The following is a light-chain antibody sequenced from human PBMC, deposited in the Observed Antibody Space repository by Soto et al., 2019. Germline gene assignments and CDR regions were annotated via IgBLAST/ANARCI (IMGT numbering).Light chain of an antibody. CDR3: QYYDSSLSALYV. J-gene: IGLJ1*01. CDR2: DNN. Sequence: QSVLTQPPSVSGAPGQRVTISCTGSSSNIGAGYEVNWYQHLPGTAPKLLIYDNNNRPSGVPDRFSGSKSGTSASLAITGLQAEDEAEYYCQYYDSSLSALYVFGTGTKVTVL. V-gene: IGLV1-40*01. CDR1: SSNIGAGYE.